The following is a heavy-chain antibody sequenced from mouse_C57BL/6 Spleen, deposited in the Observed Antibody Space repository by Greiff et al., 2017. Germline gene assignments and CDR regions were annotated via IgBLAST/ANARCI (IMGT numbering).Heavy chain of an antibody. CDR3: AREGYYYGSSYGAMDY. V-gene: IGHV1-69*01. CDR2: IDPSDSYT. D-gene: IGHD1-1*01. Sequence: VQLQQSGAELVMPGASVKLSCKASGYTFTSYWMHWVKQRPGQGLEWIGEIDPSDSYTNYNQKFKGKSTLTVDKSSSTAYMQLSSLTSEDSAVYYCAREGYYYGSSYGAMDYWGQGTSVTVSS. J-gene: IGHJ4*01. CDR1: GYTFTSYW.